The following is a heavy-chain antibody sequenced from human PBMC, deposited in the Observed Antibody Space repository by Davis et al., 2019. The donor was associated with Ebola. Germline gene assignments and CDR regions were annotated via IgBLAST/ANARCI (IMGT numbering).Heavy chain of an antibody. CDR1: GFTFSSYG. CDR3: VKEGTTTIWVDSDN. V-gene: IGHV3-30*18. CDR2: ISYDGSNK. D-gene: IGHD1-26*01. Sequence: GGSLRLSCAASGFTFSSYGMHWVRQAPGKGLEWVAVISYDGSNKYYADSVKGRFTISRDNSQNNVYLQMTSLRVEDTAVYYCVKEGTTTIWVDSDNWGQGTLVTVAS. J-gene: IGHJ4*02.